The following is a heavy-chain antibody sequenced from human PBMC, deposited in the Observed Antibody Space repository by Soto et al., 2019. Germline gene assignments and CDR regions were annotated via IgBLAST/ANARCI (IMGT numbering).Heavy chain of an antibody. CDR1: GGTFSTYG. CDR3: AGGGVRVFYSPLGTEP. D-gene: IGHD2-15*01. J-gene: IGHJ5*02. V-gene: IGHV1-69*01. Sequence: QVQLVQSGAEVKKPGSSVKVSCKSSGGTFSTYGFFWVRQAPGQGLEWMGGIIPIFGTTNNAQKFQDRVTITTDEATSTVYTQLTTPNSEDTAVYYCAGGGVRVFYSPLGTEPWGQGTLVSVSS. CDR2: IIPIFGTT.